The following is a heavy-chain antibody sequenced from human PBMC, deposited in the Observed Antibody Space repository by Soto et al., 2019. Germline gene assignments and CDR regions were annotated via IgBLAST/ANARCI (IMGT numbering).Heavy chain of an antibody. D-gene: IGHD3-10*01. V-gene: IGHV4-34*01. CDR3: ARLTMVRGVIPD. CDR2: INHSGST. CDR1: GGSFSGYY. Sequence: SETLSLTCAVYGGSFSGYYWSWIRQPPGKGLEWIGEINHSGSTNYNPSLKSRVTISVDTSKNQFSLKLSSVTAADTAVYYCARLTMVRGVIPDWGQGTLVTVSS. J-gene: IGHJ4*02.